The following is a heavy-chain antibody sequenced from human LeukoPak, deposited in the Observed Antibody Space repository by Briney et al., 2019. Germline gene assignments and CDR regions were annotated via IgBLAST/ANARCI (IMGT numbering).Heavy chain of an antibody. D-gene: IGHD5-12*01. CDR1: GDSLSSSSLY. Sequence: PSETLSLTWTVSGDSLSSSSLYWACIRQRPGKGLEWIGTIYYTGSTSYNPSLWSRLTISGDTSKNQFSLKLSSVTAADTAVYYCARLGEVAKFDYWGQGSLVTVSS. CDR2: IYYTGST. V-gene: IGHV4-39*01. J-gene: IGHJ4*02. CDR3: ARLGEVAKFDY.